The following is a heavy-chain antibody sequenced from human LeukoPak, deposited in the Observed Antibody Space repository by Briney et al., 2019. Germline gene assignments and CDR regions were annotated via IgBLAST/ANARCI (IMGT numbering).Heavy chain of an antibody. CDR2: IRYDGSNK. D-gene: IGHD1-26*01. V-gene: IGHV3-30*02. J-gene: IGHJ4*02. Sequence: GGSLRLSCAASGFTFSSYGMHWVRQAPGKGLEWVAFIRYDGSNKYYADSVKGRFTISRDNSKNTLYLQMNSLRAEDTAVYYCAKEEAGRVVGATKEGLDYWGQGTLVTVSS. CDR3: AKEEAGRVVGATKEGLDY. CDR1: GFTFSSYG.